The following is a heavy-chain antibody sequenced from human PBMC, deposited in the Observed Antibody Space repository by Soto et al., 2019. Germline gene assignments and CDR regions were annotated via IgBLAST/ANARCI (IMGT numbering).Heavy chain of an antibody. CDR2: ISGSGGST. CDR1: GFTFSSYA. V-gene: IGHV3-23*01. Sequence: GGSLRLSCAASGFTFSSYAMSWVRQAPGKGLEWVSAISGSGGSTYYADSVKGRFTISRDNSKNTRYLQMNSLRAEDTAVYYCATSSVALWSRYYSFSYFDYWGPGTLVTVSS. J-gene: IGHJ4*02. CDR3: ATSSVALWSRYYSFSYFDY. D-gene: IGHD3-3*01.